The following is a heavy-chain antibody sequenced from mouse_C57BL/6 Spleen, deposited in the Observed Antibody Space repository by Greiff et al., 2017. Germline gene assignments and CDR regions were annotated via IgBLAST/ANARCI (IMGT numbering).Heavy chain of an antibody. CDR3: GRVGNITTGVADY. D-gene: IGHD1-1*01. V-gene: IGHV1-53*01. CDR2: INPSNGGT. CDR1: GYTFTSYW. J-gene: IGHJ2*01. Sequence: VQLQQPGTELVKPGASVKLSCKASGYTFTSYWMHWVKQRPGQGLEWIGNINPSNGGTNYNEKFKSKATLTVDKSSSTAYMQLSSLTSEDSAVYYGGRVGNITTGVADYWGQGTTLTVSS.